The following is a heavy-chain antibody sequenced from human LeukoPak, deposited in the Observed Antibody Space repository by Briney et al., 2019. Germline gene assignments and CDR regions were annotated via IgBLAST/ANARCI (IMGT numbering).Heavy chain of an antibody. CDR3: ARVPITGTTWYFDY. CDR2: IYYSGGT. J-gene: IGHJ4*02. CDR1: GGSISSYY. Sequence: SETLSLTCTVSGGSISSYYWSWIRQPPGKGLEWIGYIYYSGGTNYNPSLKSRVTISVDTSKNQFSLKLSSVTAADTAVYYCARVPITGTTWYFDYWGQGTLVTVSS. V-gene: IGHV4-59*01. D-gene: IGHD1-20*01.